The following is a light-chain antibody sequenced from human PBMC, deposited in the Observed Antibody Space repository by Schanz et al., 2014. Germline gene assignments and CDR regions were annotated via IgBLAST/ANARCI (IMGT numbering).Light chain of an antibody. Sequence: EIVLTQSPGTLSLSPGERATLSCGASQNVKSTYLAWYQQKPGLAPRLLIFDTSTRATGIPDRFSGSGSGTDFTLTISSLEPEDFAVYYCQQRDNWPLLTFGGGTKVEIK. CDR1: QNVKSTY. V-gene: IGKV3D-20*02. CDR3: QQRDNWPLLT. J-gene: IGKJ4*01. CDR2: DTS.